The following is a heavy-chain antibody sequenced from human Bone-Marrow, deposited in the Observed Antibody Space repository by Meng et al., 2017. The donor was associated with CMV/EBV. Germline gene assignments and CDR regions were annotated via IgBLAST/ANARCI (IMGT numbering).Heavy chain of an antibody. J-gene: IGHJ6*02. D-gene: IGHD3-3*01. CDR3: ARDLLAAFGVVTLYYYYGMDV. V-gene: IGHV4-39*07. CDR1: GGSISSSSYY. Sequence: GSLRLSCTVSGGSISSSSYYWGWIRQPPGKGLEWIGSIYYSGSTYYNPSLKSRVTISVDTSKNQFSLKLSSVTAAVTAVYYCARDLLAAFGVVTLYYYYGMDVWGQGTTVTVSS. CDR2: IYYSGST.